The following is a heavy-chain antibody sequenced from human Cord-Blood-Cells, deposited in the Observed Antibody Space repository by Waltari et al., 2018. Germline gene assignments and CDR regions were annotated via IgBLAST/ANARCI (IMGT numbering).Heavy chain of an antibody. CDR2: IYSGGST. Sequence: VQLVESGGGLIQSGGSLRLSRAVSGCSLSRNSMGWVRPAPGKGLECGSVIYSGGSTYYADSVKGRFTISRDNSKNTLYLQMNSLRAEDTAVYYCAREDSSSWYWGQGTLVTVSS. CDR3: AREDSSSWY. V-gene: IGHV3-53*01. D-gene: IGHD6-13*01. CDR1: GCSLSRNS. J-gene: IGHJ4*02.